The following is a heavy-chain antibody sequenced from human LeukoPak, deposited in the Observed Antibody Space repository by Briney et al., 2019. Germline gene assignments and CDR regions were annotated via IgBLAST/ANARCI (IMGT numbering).Heavy chain of an antibody. J-gene: IGHJ4*02. CDR2: IYYSGST. Sequence: SETLSLTCTVSGGSISSSSYYWGWIRQPPGKGLEWIGSIYYSGSTYYNPSLKSRVTISVDTSKNQFSLKLSSVTAADTAVYYCAREGIAVADIGDYWGQGTLVTVSS. CDR3: AREGIAVADIGDY. D-gene: IGHD6-19*01. CDR1: GGSISSSSYY. V-gene: IGHV4-39*07.